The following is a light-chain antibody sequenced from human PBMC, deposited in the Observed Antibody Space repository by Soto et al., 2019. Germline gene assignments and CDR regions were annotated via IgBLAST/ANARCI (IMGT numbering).Light chain of an antibody. J-gene: IGKJ1*01. V-gene: IGKV1-5*03. CDR3: QHYNSYSEA. Sequence: DIQMTQSPSTLSGSVGDRVTIXCRASQTISSWLAWYQQKPGKAPKLLIYKASTLKSGVPSRFSGSGSGTEFTLTISSLQPDDFATYYCQHYNSYSEAFCQGTKEDIK. CDR1: QTISSW. CDR2: KAS.